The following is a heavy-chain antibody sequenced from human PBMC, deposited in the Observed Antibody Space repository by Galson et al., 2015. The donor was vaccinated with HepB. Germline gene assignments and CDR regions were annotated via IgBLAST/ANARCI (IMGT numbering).Heavy chain of an antibody. V-gene: IGHV3-23*01. CDR2: ISGSGGST. J-gene: IGHJ4*02. Sequence: SLRLSCAASGFTFSSYAMSWVRQAPGKGLKWVSAISGSGGSTYYADSVKGRFTISRDNSKNTLYLQMNSLRAEDTAVYYCAKLDYYDNPTFDYWGQGTLVTVSS. CDR1: GFTFSSYA. D-gene: IGHD3-22*01. CDR3: AKLDYYDNPTFDY.